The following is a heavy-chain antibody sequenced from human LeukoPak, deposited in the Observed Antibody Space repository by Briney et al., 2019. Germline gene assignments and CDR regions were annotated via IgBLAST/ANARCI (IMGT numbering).Heavy chain of an antibody. CDR2: ISYDGSNK. J-gene: IGHJ4*02. D-gene: IGHD1-14*01. Sequence: GGSLRLSCAASGFTFSSYGMHWVRQAPGKGLECVAVISYDGSNKYYADSVKGRFTISRDNSKNTLYLQMNSLRAEDTAVYYCASGTIAKPGTFDYWGQGTLVTVSS. V-gene: IGHV3-30*03. CDR1: GFTFSSYG. CDR3: ASGTIAKPGTFDY.